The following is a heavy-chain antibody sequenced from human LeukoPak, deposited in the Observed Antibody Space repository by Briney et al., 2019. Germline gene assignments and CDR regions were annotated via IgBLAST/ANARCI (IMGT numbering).Heavy chain of an antibody. Sequence: GGSLRLSCAASGFTFSSYAMSWVRRAPGKGLEWVSAISGNGDITYYTDSVRGRFTISRDNSKNTLYLQMNSLRAEDTAVYYCAKVTGGDMITYGGLDYWGQGTLVTVSS. CDR3: AKVTGGDMITYGGLDY. V-gene: IGHV3-23*01. CDR1: GFTFSSYA. D-gene: IGHD3-16*01. CDR2: ISGNGDIT. J-gene: IGHJ4*02.